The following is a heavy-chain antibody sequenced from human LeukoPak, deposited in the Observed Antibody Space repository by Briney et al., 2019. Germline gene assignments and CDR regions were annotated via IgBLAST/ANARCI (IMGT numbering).Heavy chain of an antibody. J-gene: IGHJ4*02. V-gene: IGHV4-34*01. Sequence: SETLSLTCAVYGGSFSGYYWSWIRQPPGKGLEWIGEINHSGSTNYNPSLKSRVTISVDTSKNQFSLKLSSVTAADTAVYYCASGSWIQRRFDYWGQGTLVTVSS. CDR1: GGSFSGYY. D-gene: IGHD5-18*01. CDR3: ASGSWIQRRFDY. CDR2: INHSGST.